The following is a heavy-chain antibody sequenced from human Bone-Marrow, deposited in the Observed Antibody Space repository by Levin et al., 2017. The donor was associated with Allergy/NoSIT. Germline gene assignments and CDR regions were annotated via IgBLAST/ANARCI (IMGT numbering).Heavy chain of an antibody. J-gene: IGHJ4*02. CDR2: IFHGGNT. Sequence: SETLSLTCAVSGDSISSSNWWSWVRQPPGQGLEWIGEIFHGGNTHYNASLKSRVTISVDKSKNQFSLQLSSVTAADTALYYCARTYCGSTSCFYFDSWGQGALVTVSS. V-gene: IGHV4-4*02. CDR1: GDSISSSNW. D-gene: IGHD2-2*01. CDR3: ARTYCGSTSCFYFDS.